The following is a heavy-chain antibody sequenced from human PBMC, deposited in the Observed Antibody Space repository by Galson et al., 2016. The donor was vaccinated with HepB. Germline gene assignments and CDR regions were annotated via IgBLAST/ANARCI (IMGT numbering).Heavy chain of an antibody. J-gene: IGHJ4*02. CDR2: IYWSDDK. Sequence: PALVKPTQTLTLTCTFSGFSLSTTGVGVGWIRQPPGKALEWLALIYWSDDKRYSPSLKSRLTITKDTSKNQVVLTMTNMGPVDTATYFCAHRSFTQYTFDYWGRGALVTVSS. CDR1: GFSLSTTGVG. V-gene: IGHV2-5*01. D-gene: IGHD2-15*01. CDR3: AHRSFTQYTFDY.